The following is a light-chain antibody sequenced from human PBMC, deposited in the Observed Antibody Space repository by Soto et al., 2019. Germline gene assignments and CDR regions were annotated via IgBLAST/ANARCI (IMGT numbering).Light chain of an antibody. V-gene: IGLV2-14*01. CDR2: DVS. CDR1: SGDVGAYNS. Sequence: QSERHQAGSVPRFHRHCRIIPSPRTSGDVGAYNSVSWYRQHPVKAPILIIFDVSSRPSGISNRFSGSKSGNTASLTISGVQAEDEADYYCSSYANSDTVIFGGGTKVTVL. CDR3: SSYANSDTVI. J-gene: IGLJ2*01.